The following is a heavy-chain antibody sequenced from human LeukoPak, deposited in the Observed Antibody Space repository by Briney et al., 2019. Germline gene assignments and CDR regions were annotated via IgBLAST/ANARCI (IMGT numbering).Heavy chain of an antibody. V-gene: IGHV1-46*01. CDR1: GYTFTSYY. CDR3: ARVCGSSTSCYYAFDI. J-gene: IGHJ3*02. CDR2: INPSGGST. Sequence: ASVKVSCKASGYTFTSYYMHWVRQAPGQGLEWMGIINPSGGSTSYAQKFQGRVTMTRDTSTSTVYMELSSLRSEDTAVYYCARVCGSSTSCYYAFDIWGQGTMVTVSS. D-gene: IGHD2-2*01.